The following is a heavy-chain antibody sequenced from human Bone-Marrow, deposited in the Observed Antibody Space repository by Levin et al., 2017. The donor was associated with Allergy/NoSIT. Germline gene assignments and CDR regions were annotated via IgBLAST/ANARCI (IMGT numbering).Heavy chain of an antibody. CDR3: AKTITSGTYSSMSNFDF. CDR1: GFRFDIYA. J-gene: IGHJ4*02. Sequence: AGGSLRLSCAASGFRFDIYAMTWVRQAPGKGLEWVSSLSAASSSAYYSDSVKGRFTISRDNSKNTLYLQMNSLRAEDTAIYYCAKTITSGTYSSMSNFDFWGQGTLVAVSS. V-gene: IGHV3-23*01. D-gene: IGHD1-26*01. CDR2: LSAASSSA.